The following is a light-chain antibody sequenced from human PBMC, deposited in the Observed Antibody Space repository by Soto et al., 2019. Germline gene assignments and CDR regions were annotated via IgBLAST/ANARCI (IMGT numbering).Light chain of an antibody. CDR1: QSVGRF. J-gene: IGKJ4*01. CDR3: QHRASWPIS. V-gene: IGKV3-11*01. Sequence: EIVLTQAPATLSLSPGERATLSCRASQSVGRFVAWYQQKPGQAPRLLIYETSTRATGIPVRFSGSGSGTEFSLTISGLDPADFALYYCQHRASWPISFGGGTKVEIK. CDR2: ETS.